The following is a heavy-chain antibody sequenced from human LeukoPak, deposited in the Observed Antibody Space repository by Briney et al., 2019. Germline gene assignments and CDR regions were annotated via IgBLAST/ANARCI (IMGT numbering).Heavy chain of an antibody. V-gene: IGHV3-21*01. D-gene: IGHD2-2*01. CDR3: ARHADIVVVPAANGGIDY. CDR1: GFTFSSYS. Sequence: GGSLRLSCAASGFTFSSYSMNWVRQAPGKGLEWVSSISISRSYIYYADSVKGRFTISRDNAKNSMYLQMNSLRAEDTAVYYCARHADIVVVPAANGGIDYWGQGTLVTVSS. CDR2: ISISRSYI. J-gene: IGHJ4*02.